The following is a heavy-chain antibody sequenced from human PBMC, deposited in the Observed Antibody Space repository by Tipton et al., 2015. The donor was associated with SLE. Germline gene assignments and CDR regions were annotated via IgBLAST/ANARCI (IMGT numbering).Heavy chain of an antibody. D-gene: IGHD2-21*01. CDR3: ARAYTYGYPYFDY. Sequence: TLSLTCAVSGFPISSGYYWGWIRQSPEKGLEWIGSISHNGNIYYNPSLKSRVTISLDKSKNQFSLKLNSVTASDTAVYYCARAYTYGYPYFDYWGQGTLVTVSS. CDR2: ISHNGNI. CDR1: GFPISSGYY. V-gene: IGHV4-38-2*01. J-gene: IGHJ4*02.